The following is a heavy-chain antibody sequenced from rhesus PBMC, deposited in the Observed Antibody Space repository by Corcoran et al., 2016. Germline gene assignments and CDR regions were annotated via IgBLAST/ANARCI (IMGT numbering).Heavy chain of an antibody. Sequence: EVQLVQSGAEVKRTGESLKISCKTSGYSFTSYWRSWVRHMPGKGLEWMGAIVPSDSDTRYSPSFQGQVTISADKSISTTYLQWSSLKASDSATYYCAKDAYYGSGYYGTFDYWGQGVLVTVSS. J-gene: IGHJ4*01. CDR2: IVPSDSDT. D-gene: IGHD3-28*01. V-gene: IGHV5-2*01. CDR1: GYSFTSYW. CDR3: AKDAYYGSGYYGTFDY.